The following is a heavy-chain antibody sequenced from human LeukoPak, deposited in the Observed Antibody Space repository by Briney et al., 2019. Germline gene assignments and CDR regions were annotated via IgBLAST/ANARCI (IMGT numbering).Heavy chain of an antibody. CDR2: IIPVFGIA. J-gene: IGHJ4*02. CDR1: GGTFSSYA. CDR3: ARDPE. V-gene: IGHV1-69*04. Sequence: SVKVSCKASGGTFSSYAISWVRQAPGQGLEWMGTIIPVFGIAYYAQRFQGRVTITADKSTSTAYMELSSLRSEDTAVYYCARDPEWGQGTLVTVSS.